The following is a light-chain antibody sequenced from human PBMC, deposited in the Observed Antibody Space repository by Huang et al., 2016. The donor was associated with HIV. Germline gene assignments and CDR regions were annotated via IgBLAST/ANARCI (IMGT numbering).Light chain of an antibody. CDR1: QSIRNY. CDR2: AAS. V-gene: IGKV1-39*01. Sequence: DIQMTQSPSSLSASVGDRVTITCRASQSIRNYLNWYQQKPGKAPKLLIYAASSLQGGVPSRFSGSGSGTDFTLTISSLQPEDFATYYCQQSYSTPYTFGQGTKLEIK. J-gene: IGKJ2*01. CDR3: QQSYSTPYT.